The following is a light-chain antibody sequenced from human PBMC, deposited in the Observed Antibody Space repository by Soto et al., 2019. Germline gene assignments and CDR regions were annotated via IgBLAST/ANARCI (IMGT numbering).Light chain of an antibody. CDR2: KAS. CDR3: QQRLSWPIA. J-gene: IGKJ5*01. CDR1: QDIDKY. V-gene: IGKV1-39*01. Sequence: DIQMTQSPSSLSACVGDIFAVTCQASQDIDKYLNWYQQKPGKAPKLLIYKASTLKSGVPSRFSGSGSGTDFTLTISSLEPEDFAVYYCQQRLSWPIAFGQGTRLEIK.